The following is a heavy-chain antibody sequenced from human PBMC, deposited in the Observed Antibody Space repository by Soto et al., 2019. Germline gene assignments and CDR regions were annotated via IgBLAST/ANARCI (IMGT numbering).Heavy chain of an antibody. CDR2: IYWDDDK. V-gene: IGHV2-5*02. D-gene: IGHD1-26*01. Sequence: QITLKESGPTLVKPTQTLTLTCTFSGYPLSTSGVGVGWIRQPPGKALEWLALIYWDDDKRYSPSLKSRLTITKDPSKNQVGLTMTNMDPVDTATYYCASSGATYYPFDYWGQGTLVTVSS. J-gene: IGHJ4*02. CDR3: ASSGATYYPFDY. CDR1: GYPLSTSGVG.